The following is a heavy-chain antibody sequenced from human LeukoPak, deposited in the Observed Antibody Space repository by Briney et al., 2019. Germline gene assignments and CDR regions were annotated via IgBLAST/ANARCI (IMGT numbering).Heavy chain of an antibody. D-gene: IGHD3-22*01. J-gene: IGHJ6*03. Sequence: SGTLSLTCTVSGGSISSYYWSWIRQPAGKGLEWIGRIYTSGSTNYNPSLKSRVTMSVDTSKNQFSLKLSSVTAADTAVYYCARDLNYYDSSGYSYYYYYMDVWGKGTTVTVSS. CDR2: IYTSGST. CDR1: GGSISSYY. CDR3: ARDLNYYDSSGYSYYYYYMDV. V-gene: IGHV4-4*07.